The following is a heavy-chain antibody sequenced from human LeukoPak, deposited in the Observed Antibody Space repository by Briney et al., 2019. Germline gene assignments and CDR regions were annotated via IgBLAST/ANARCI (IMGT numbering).Heavy chain of an antibody. J-gene: IGHJ3*02. V-gene: IGHV4-31*03. CDR3: ARDRYYYDSSGQDDAFDI. D-gene: IGHD3-22*01. CDR1: GGSISSGGYY. Sequence: SETLSLTCTVSGGSISSGGYYWSWIRQHPGKGLEWIGYIYYGGSTYYNPSLKSRVTISVDTSKNQFSLKLSSVTAADTAVYYCARDRYYYDSSGQDDAFDIWGQGTMVTVSS. CDR2: IYYGGST.